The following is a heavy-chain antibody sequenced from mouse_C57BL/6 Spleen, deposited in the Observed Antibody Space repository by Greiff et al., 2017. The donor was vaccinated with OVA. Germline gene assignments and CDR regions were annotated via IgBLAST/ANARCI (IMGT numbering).Heavy chain of an antibody. CDR2: INPNNGGT. Sequence: VQLKQSGPELVKPGASVKMSCKASGYTFTDYNMHWVKQSHGKSLEWIGYINPNNGGTSYNQKFKGKATLTVNKSSSTAYMELRSLTSEDSAVYYCAIYYYGSSSAWFAYWGQGTLVTVSA. V-gene: IGHV1-22*01. CDR3: AIYYYGSSSAWFAY. CDR1: GYTFTDYN. D-gene: IGHD1-1*01. J-gene: IGHJ3*01.